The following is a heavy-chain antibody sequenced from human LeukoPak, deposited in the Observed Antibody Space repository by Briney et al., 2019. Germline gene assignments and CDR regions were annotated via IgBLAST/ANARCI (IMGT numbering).Heavy chain of an antibody. CDR3: ARDSPPYTGFAGGAFDF. J-gene: IGHJ4*02. Sequence: SETLSLTCAVYGGSFSGYYWSWIRQTPGKGLEWIGSIYYSGSTYYNPSLKGRVTISRDMSKNQFYLKLNSVTAADTAIYYCARDSPPYTGFAGGAFDFWGLGTLVTVSS. CDR1: GGSFSGYY. V-gene: IGHV4-34*01. CDR2: IYYSGST. D-gene: IGHD1-26*01.